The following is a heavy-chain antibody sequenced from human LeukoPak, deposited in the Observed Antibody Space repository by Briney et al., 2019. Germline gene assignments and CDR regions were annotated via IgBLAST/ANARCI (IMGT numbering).Heavy chain of an antibody. CDR1: GGTFSSYA. CDR2: IIPIFGTA. D-gene: IGHD1-26*01. CDR3: ARGRAYSGSYVDY. V-gene: IGHV1-69*05. Sequence: SVKVSCKASGGTFSSYAISWVRQAPGQGLEWMGGIIPIFGTANYAQKLQGRVTMTTDTSTSTAYMELRSLRSDDTAVYYCARGRAYSGSYVDYWGQGTLVTVSS. J-gene: IGHJ4*02.